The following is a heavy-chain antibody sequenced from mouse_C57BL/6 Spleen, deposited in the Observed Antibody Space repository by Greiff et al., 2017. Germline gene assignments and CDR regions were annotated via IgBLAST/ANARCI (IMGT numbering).Heavy chain of an antibody. CDR2: IYPGSGST. CDR1: GYTFTSYW. V-gene: IGHV1-55*01. CDR3: ARSYYGSSFFAY. D-gene: IGHD1-1*01. Sequence: VQLQQPGAELVKPGASVKMSCKASGYTFTSYWITWVKQRPGQGPEWIGDIYPGSGSTKYNEKFKSKATLTVDTSSSTAYLQLSSLTSEDSAVYYWARSYYGSSFFAYGGQGTLVTVSA. J-gene: IGHJ3*01.